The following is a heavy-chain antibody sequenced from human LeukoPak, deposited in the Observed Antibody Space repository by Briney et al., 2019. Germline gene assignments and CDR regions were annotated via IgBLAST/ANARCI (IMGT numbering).Heavy chain of an antibody. CDR1: GYTFTNYF. Sequence: GASVKVSCKASGYTFTNYFMHWVRQAPGQGLEWMGTLNPSGGRTTYAQKFQGRVTMTRDTSMSTVYMELSSLRSEDLAVYYCARVTYCGGDCFLGYFDYWGQGTLVTVSS. CDR2: LNPSGGRT. V-gene: IGHV1-46*01. CDR3: ARVTYCGGDCFLGYFDY. J-gene: IGHJ4*02. D-gene: IGHD2-21*02.